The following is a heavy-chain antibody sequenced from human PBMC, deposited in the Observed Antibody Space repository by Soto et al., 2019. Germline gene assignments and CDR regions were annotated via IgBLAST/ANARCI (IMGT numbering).Heavy chain of an antibody. V-gene: IGHV4-31*03. Sequence: SETLSLTCTVSGGSISSGGYYWSWIRQHPGKGLEWIGYIYYSGSTYYNPSLKSRVTISVDTSKNQFSLKLSSVTAADTAVYYFARLYGAGTYYARLDSWGQGTLVTVSS. D-gene: IGHD3-10*01. CDR1: GGSISSGGYY. J-gene: IGHJ5*01. CDR2: IYYSGST. CDR3: ARLYGAGTYYARLDS.